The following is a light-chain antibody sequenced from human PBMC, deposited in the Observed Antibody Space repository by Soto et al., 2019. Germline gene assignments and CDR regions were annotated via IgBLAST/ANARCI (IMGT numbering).Light chain of an antibody. J-gene: IGKJ1*01. CDR1: QNIYSW. CDR2: KAS. Sequence: DIQMTQSPSTLSASVGDRVIISCRASQNIYSWLAWYQQKPGIAPKLLIYKASTLESGVPSRFSGSGSGTEFTLITSGLQPADSAPYYCQQYESYSTFGQGTKVEIK. V-gene: IGKV1-5*03. CDR3: QQYESYST.